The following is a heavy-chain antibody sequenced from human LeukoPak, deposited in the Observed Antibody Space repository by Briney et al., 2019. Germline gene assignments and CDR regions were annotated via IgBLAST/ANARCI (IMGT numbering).Heavy chain of an antibody. CDR3: AREGPSPDY. Sequence: GGSLRLSCAASGFTFSAYWMAWVRQAPGKGLEWVANINQDGNEKYHVDSVQGRFTISRDNAKNSLYLQMDSLRLEDTAVYYCAREGPSPDYWGQGTLVTVSS. CDR1: GFTFSAYW. J-gene: IGHJ4*02. CDR2: INQDGNEK. V-gene: IGHV3-7*01.